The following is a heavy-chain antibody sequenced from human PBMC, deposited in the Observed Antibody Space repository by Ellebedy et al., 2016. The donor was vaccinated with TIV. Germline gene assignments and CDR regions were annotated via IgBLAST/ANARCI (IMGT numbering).Heavy chain of an antibody. CDR3: AKAWGS. CDR2: ISIDGSDT. V-gene: IGHV3-74*01. Sequence: GESLMISXAASGFTFSKYWMHWVRQAPGAGLVWVSYISIDGSDTTYAGSVKGRFTISRDNSKNTLYLQMNSLRAEDTAVYYCAKAWGSWGQGTLVTVSS. CDR1: GFTFSKYW. J-gene: IGHJ5*02. D-gene: IGHD3-16*01.